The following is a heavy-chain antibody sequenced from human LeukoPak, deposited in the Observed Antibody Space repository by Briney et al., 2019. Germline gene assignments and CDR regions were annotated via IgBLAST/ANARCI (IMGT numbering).Heavy chain of an antibody. J-gene: IGHJ4*02. V-gene: IGHV4-61*01. CDR3: ARCPGTYYYGSGSCDY. Sequence: SETLSLTCTVSGGSVSSDRYYWAWIRQPPGKGLEWIGYIFHSGRANYNPSLKSRATISIDTSKIQFSLNLSSVTATDTAVYYCARCPGTYYYGSGSCDYWGQGTLVTVSS. D-gene: IGHD3-10*01. CDR2: IFHSGRA. CDR1: GGSVSSDRYY.